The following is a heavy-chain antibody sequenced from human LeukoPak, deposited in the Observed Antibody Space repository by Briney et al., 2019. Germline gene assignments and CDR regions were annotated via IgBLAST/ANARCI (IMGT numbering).Heavy chain of an antibody. CDR3: TRGDILTAADYYGMDV. D-gene: IGHD3-9*01. CDR2: IRSKAYGGTT. V-gene: IGHV3-49*03. Sequence: GGSLRLSCTASGFTFGDYAMSWFRQAPGKGLEWVGFIRSKAYGGTTEYAASVKGRFTISRDDSKSIAYLQMNSLKTEDTAVYYCTRGDILTAADYYGMDVWGQGTTVTVSS. J-gene: IGHJ6*02. CDR1: GFTFGDYA.